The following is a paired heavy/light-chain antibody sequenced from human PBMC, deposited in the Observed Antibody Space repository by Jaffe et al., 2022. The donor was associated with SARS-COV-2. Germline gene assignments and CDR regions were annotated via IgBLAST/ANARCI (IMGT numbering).Heavy chain of an antibody. V-gene: IGHV4-59*01. D-gene: IGHD2-15*01. CDR3: ARMVCSGGSCYYFDY. CDR2: IYSSGST. Sequence: QVQLQESGPGLVKPSETLSLTCTVSGGSISDNYWSWIRQPPGKGLEWIGYIYSSGSTNYNPSLKSRVTISVDTSKNQFSLKLSSVTAADTAIYYCARMVCSGGSCYYFDYWGQGTLVTVSS. CDR1: GGSISDNY. J-gene: IGHJ4*02.
Light chain of an antibody. CDR3: SSYTSSSTLLV. CDR1: SSDVGGYNY. Sequence: QSALTQPASVSGSPGQSITISCTGTSSDVGGYNYVSWYQQHPGKAPKLMIYDVSNRPSGVSNRFSGSKSGNTASLTISGLQAEDEADYYCSSYTSSSTLLVFGGGTKLTVL. J-gene: IGLJ2*01. V-gene: IGLV2-14*01. CDR2: DVS.